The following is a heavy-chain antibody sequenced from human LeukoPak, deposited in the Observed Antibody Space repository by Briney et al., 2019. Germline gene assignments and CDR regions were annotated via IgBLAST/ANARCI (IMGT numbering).Heavy chain of an antibody. CDR1: GFTFSSYS. Sequence: GGSLRLSXAASGFTFSSYSMNWVRQAPGKGLEWVSSISSSSSYIYYADSVKGRFTISRDNAKNSLYLQMNSLRAEDTAVYYCARDLSVGSYYDDYFDYWGQGTLVTVSS. V-gene: IGHV3-21*01. CDR2: ISSSSSYI. CDR3: ARDLSVGSYYDDYFDY. J-gene: IGHJ4*02. D-gene: IGHD1-26*01.